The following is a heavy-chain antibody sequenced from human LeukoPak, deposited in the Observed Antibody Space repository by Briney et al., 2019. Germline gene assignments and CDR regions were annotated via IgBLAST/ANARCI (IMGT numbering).Heavy chain of an antibody. Sequence: SETLSLTCAVSGYSISSGYYWGWIRQPPGKGLEWIGSIYHSGSTYYNPSLKSRVTISVDTSKNQFSLKLSSVTAADTAVYYCARPVLRYFDWSMGGSYFDYWGQGTLVTVSS. CDR3: ARPVLRYFDWSMGGSYFDY. D-gene: IGHD3-9*01. CDR1: GYSISSGYY. V-gene: IGHV4-38-2*01. CDR2: IYHSGST. J-gene: IGHJ4*02.